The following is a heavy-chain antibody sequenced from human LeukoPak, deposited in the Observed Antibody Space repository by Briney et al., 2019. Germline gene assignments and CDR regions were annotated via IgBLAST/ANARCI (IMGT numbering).Heavy chain of an antibody. CDR2: ISGSGGST. J-gene: IGHJ4*02. V-gene: IGHV3-23*01. CDR1: GFTFSSYA. CDR3: AKGKTSGWYGY. Sequence: GGSLRLSCAAPGFTFSSYAMSWVRQAPGKGLEWVSAISGSGGSTYYADSVKGRFTISRDNSKNTLYLQMNSLRAEDTAVYYCAKGKTSGWYGYWGQGTLVTVSS. D-gene: IGHD6-19*01.